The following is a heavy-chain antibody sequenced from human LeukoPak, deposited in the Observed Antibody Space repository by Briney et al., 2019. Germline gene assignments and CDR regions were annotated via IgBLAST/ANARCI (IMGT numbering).Heavy chain of an antibody. CDR2: IWYDGSEK. CDR3: ARDRGWPAVHFDL. V-gene: IGHV3-33*01. Sequence: PGGSLRLSCAASRFTFRNYGMHWVRQAPGKGLEWVAVIWYDGSEKYYVDSVKGRFTVSRDNSKTTVYLQMNNLRVEDTAVYYCARDRGWPAVHFDLWGQGTLVTVSS. D-gene: IGHD2-15*01. CDR1: RFTFRNYG. J-gene: IGHJ4*02.